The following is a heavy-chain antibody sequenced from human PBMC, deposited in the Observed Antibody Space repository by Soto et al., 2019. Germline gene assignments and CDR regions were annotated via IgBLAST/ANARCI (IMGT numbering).Heavy chain of an antibody. CDR3: ARGASSWDNFDY. D-gene: IGHD1-26*01. CDR2: IIPIFGTA. V-gene: IGHV1-69*13. J-gene: IGHJ4*02. Sequence: SVKVSCKASGGTFSSYAISWVRQAPGQGLEWMGGIIPIFGTANYAQKFQGRVTITADESTSTAYMELSSLRSEDPAVYYCARGASSWDNFDYWGQGTLVTVSS. CDR1: GGTFSSYA.